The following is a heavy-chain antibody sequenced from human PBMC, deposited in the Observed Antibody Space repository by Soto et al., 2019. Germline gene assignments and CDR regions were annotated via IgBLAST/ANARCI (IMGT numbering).Heavy chain of an antibody. CDR3: AREVIPAAIPINWFDP. J-gene: IGHJ5*02. V-gene: IGHV1-69*06. Sequence: QVQLVQSGAEVKKPGSSVKVSCKTSGGTFSSFAVSWVRQAPGQGLEWMGGIIPFLGTANYAQKFQDRVTITADKTTSTDYRELSSLRSEDTDVYDCAREVIPAAIPINWFDPWGHGTLVTVSS. CDR2: IIPFLGTA. D-gene: IGHD2-2*02. CDR1: GGTFSSFA.